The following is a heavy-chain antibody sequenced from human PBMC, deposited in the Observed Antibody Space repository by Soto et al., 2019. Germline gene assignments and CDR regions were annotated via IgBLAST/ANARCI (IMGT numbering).Heavy chain of an antibody. J-gene: IGHJ4*02. CDR1: GGSISSGDYY. V-gene: IGHV4-30-4*01. CDR2: IYYSGST. CDR3: ASLVTGTDYFDY. D-gene: IGHD1-7*01. Sequence: SEALSITGTVSGGSISSGDYYWSWIRQPPGKGLEWIGYIYYSGSTYYNPSLKSRVTISVDTSKNQFSLKLSSVTAADTAVYYCASLVTGTDYFDYWGQGTLVTVSS.